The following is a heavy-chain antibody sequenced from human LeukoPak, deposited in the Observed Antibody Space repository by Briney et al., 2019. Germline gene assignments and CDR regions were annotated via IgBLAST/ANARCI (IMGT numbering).Heavy chain of an antibody. Sequence: GRSLRLSCAASGFTFSSYAMPWVRQAPGKGLEWGAVISYDGSNKYYADSVKGRFTIPRDNSKNTLYLQMNSLRAADTAVYYCARDSYGSGSYLYYFDYWGQGTLVTVSS. V-gene: IGHV3-30-3*01. CDR2: ISYDGSNK. D-gene: IGHD3-10*01. J-gene: IGHJ4*02. CDR1: GFTFSSYA. CDR3: ARDSYGSGSYLYYFDY.